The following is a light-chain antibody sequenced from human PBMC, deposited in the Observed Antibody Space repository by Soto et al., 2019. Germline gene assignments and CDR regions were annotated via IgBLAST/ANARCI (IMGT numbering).Light chain of an antibody. V-gene: IGKV1-12*01. CDR1: QGISSW. CDR2: AAS. J-gene: IGKJ4*01. CDR3: QQANSFPIT. Sequence: DIQMTQSPSSVSASVGDRVTITCRASQGISSWLAWYQQKPGKAPKLLIYAASSLQSGVPSRFSGSASGTDLTIKISRLQTEDVQTYYCQQANSFPITLGGGTKVDIK.